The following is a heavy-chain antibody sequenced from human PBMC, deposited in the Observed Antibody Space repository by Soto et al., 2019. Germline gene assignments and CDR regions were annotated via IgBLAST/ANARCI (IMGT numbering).Heavy chain of an antibody. CDR2: IILIFGTT. J-gene: IGHJ5*02. Sequence: SVKVSCKASGGTFSSYAISWVRQAPGQGLEWMGGIILIFGTTNYAQEFQGRVTITADESTSTAYMELSSLRSEDTAVYYCARCGSSGYFFNSFDPWGQGTLVTVSS. D-gene: IGHD3-22*01. V-gene: IGHV1-69*13. CDR1: GGTFSSYA. CDR3: ARCGSSGYFFNSFDP.